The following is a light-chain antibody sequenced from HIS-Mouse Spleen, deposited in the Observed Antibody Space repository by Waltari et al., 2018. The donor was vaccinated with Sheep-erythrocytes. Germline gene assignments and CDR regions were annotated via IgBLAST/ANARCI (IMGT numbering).Light chain of an antibody. J-gene: IGLJ2*01. CDR3: CSYAGSSTFDVV. V-gene: IGLV2-23*03. CDR1: SSDVGSYNL. CDR2: EGS. Sequence: QSALTQPASVSGSPGQSITIPCPGTSSDVGSYNLVSWYHQHPGKAPKPMIYEGSKRPSGVSNRFSGSKSGNTASLTISGLQAEDEADYYCCSYAGSSTFDVVFGGGTKLTVL.